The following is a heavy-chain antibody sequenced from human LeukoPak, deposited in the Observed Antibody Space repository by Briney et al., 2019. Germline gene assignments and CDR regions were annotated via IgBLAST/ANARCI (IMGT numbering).Heavy chain of an antibody. V-gene: IGHV3-9*01. CDR1: GFTFDDYA. CDR3: ARQGGSYNRHFQH. D-gene: IGHD1-26*01. CDR2: ISWNSGSI. Sequence: RPGGSLRLSCAASGFTFDDYAMHWVRQAPGKGLEWVSGISWNSGSIGYADSVKGRFTISRDNAKNSLYLQMNSLRAEDTAVYYCARQGGSYNRHFQHWGQGTLVTVSS. J-gene: IGHJ1*01.